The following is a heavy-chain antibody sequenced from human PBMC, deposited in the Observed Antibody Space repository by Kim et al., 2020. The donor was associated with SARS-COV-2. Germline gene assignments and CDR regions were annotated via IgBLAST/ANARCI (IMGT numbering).Heavy chain of an antibody. D-gene: IGHD3-22*01. V-gene: IGHV3-74*01. Sequence: SVKGRFTISRDNAKNTLYLQMNGLRPEDTAVYYCAKVGDYDSSGYYAFFRHWGQGARVTVSS. CDR3: AKVGDYDSSGYYAFFRH. J-gene: IGHJ4*02.